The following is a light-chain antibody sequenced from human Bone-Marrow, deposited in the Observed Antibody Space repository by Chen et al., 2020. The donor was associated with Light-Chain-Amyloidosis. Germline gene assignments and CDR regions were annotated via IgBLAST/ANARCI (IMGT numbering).Light chain of an antibody. CDR2: GNN. J-gene: IGLJ1*01. CDR3: QAYDSSLSGYV. Sequence: QSVLTQPSSVSGAPGQRVTISCTGSSSNTGAYYDVHWYQQLPGTAPKLLIYGNNNRPSGVPDRFSGSKSGTSASLAITGLQAEDEADYYCQAYDSSLSGYVFGTGTKVNVL. V-gene: IGLV1-40*01. CDR1: SSNTGAYYD.